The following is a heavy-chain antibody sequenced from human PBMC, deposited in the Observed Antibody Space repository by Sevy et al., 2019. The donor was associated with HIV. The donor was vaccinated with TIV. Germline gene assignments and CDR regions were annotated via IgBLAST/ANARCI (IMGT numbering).Heavy chain of an antibody. V-gene: IGHV3-30*18. CDR3: AKDYSAGITMVRGAYRARGDYFDY. CDR1: GFTFRTSG. J-gene: IGHJ4*02. D-gene: IGHD3-10*01. CDR2: ISYDEAHK. Sequence: GGSLGLSCVTSGFTFRTSGMHWVRQSPGKGLEWVAVISYDEAHKNYADSVKGRFSISKDNSKNTLYLQMSSLRTEDTAVYYCAKDYSAGITMVRGAYRARGDYFDYWGQGTQDTVSS.